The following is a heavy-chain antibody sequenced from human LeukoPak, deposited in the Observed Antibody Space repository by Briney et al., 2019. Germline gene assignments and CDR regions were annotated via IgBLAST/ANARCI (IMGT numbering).Heavy chain of an antibody. CDR2: ISSSSDII. J-gene: IGHJ4*02. V-gene: IGHV3-48*01. D-gene: IGHD2-2*01. CDR3: APWICSKSSCYLDY. CDR1: EFYW. Sequence: PGGSLRLSCAASEFYWMHWVRQAPGKGLEWVSYISSSSDIIHYADSVEGRFTISRDNAKNSLYLQMNSLRAEDTAVYYCAPWICSKSSCYLDYWGQGTLVAVSS.